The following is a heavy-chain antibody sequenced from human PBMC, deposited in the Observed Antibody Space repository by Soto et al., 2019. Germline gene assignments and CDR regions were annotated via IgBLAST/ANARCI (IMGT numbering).Heavy chain of an antibody. CDR3: ARDSGYSYGLPDY. CDR1: GYAFNAYY. Sequence: QVQLLQPGAEVKKPGASVKVSCKASGYAFNAYYIIWVRQAPGQGPAWMGWINPNDGETNYAEKFRDRVTLTTDTSISAAYMELSGLRSDDTALYYCARDSGYSYGLPDYWGQGTLVTVSS. D-gene: IGHD5-12*01. J-gene: IGHJ4*02. V-gene: IGHV1-2*02. CDR2: INPNDGET.